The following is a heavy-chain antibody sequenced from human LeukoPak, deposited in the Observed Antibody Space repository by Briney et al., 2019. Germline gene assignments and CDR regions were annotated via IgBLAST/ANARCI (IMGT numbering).Heavy chain of an antibody. V-gene: IGHV3-48*02. D-gene: IGHD5-18*01. CDR2: ISSSDNTI. J-gene: IGHJ4*02. CDR1: GFTFSSYS. Sequence: GGSLRLSCAASGFTFSSYSMNWVRQAPRKGLEWVSYISSSDNTIHYADSVKGRFTISRDNTKNSLYLEMNSLRDEDTAVYYCARVHRGYSYGRLDYWGQGTLVTVSS. CDR3: ARVHRGYSYGRLDY.